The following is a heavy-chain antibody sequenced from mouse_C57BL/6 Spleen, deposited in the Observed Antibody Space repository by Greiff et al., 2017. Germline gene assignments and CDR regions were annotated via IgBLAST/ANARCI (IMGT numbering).Heavy chain of an antibody. CDR3: ACPRYYESSRWLAY. CDR2: IAPEDGDT. D-gene: IGHD1-1*01. Sequence: EVQLQQSGAELVRPGASVKLSCTASGFNIKDDYMHWVQQRPEQGLEWIGWIAPEDGDTEYASKFQGKATITADTSSNTAYLQLSSLTSEDTAFYYCACPRYYESSRWLAYWGQGTLVTVSA. CDR1: GFNIKDDY. J-gene: IGHJ3*01. V-gene: IGHV14-4*01.